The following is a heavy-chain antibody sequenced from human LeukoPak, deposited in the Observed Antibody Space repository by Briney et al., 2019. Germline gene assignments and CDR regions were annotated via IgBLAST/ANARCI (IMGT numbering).Heavy chain of an antibody. CDR1: GGSLSSDY. CDR2: IYNSGST. Sequence: SETLSLTCTVCGGSLSSDYWSWIRQPPGKGLEWIGHIYNSGSTNYNPSLRSRVTISVDTSKNQFSLKLSSVTAADTAVYYCARQERWLQFDYWGQGTLVTVSS. V-gene: IGHV4-59*08. D-gene: IGHD5-24*01. J-gene: IGHJ4*02. CDR3: ARQERWLQFDY.